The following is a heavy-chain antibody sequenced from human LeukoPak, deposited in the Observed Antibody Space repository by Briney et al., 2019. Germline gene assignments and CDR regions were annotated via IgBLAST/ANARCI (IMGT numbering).Heavy chain of an antibody. CDR3: ARGEYYDSSGYYY. CDR1: GYTFTSYG. D-gene: IGHD3-22*01. V-gene: IGHV1-18*01. CDR2: ISAYYGNT. J-gene: IGHJ4*02. Sequence: ASVKVSCKASGYTFTSYGISWVRQAPGQGLEWMGWISAYYGNTNYAQKLQGRVTMTTDTSTSTAYMELSSLRSEDTAVYCCARGEYYDSSGYYYWGQGTLVTVSS.